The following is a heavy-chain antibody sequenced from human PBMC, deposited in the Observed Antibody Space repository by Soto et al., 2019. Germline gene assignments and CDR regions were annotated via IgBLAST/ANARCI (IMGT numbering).Heavy chain of an antibody. Sequence: PGGSLRLSCAASGFTFSSYSMHWVRQAPGKGLEWVSYISPSSSSIYYADSVKGRFTISRDNAKNSLYLQMNSLRAEDTAVYYCARVAYYYDSSGYFYWGQGTLVTVS. CDR3: ARVAYYYDSSGYFY. CDR1: GFTFSSYS. D-gene: IGHD3-22*01. V-gene: IGHV3-48*01. CDR2: ISPSSSSI. J-gene: IGHJ4*02.